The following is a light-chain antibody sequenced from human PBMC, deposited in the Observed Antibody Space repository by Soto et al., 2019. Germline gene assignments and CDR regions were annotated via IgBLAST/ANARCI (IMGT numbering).Light chain of an antibody. Sequence: EIVLTQSPGSLSLSPGERATLSCRASQSVDSSFFAWYQKKPGQAPRLLIYGASKRATGIPDRFSGSGSGTDSTLTISRLEPDDFAVYYCQQYVSSVTFGQGTKVEIK. J-gene: IGKJ1*01. CDR2: GAS. CDR3: QQYVSSVT. CDR1: QSVDSSF. V-gene: IGKV3-20*01.